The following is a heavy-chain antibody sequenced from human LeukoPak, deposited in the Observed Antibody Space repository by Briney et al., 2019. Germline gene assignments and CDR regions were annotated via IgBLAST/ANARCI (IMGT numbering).Heavy chain of an antibody. CDR2: ISGNGGST. V-gene: IGHV3-23*01. Sequence: PGGSLRLSCAAAGFTFSSYAMSWVRQAPGKGLEWVSAISGNGGSTHYADSVKGRFTISRDNSKNTLYLQMNSLRAEDTVVYYCAKGITMVRGVIDDYWGQGTLVTVSS. CDR3: AKGITMVRGVIDDY. J-gene: IGHJ4*02. D-gene: IGHD3-10*01. CDR1: GFTFSSYA.